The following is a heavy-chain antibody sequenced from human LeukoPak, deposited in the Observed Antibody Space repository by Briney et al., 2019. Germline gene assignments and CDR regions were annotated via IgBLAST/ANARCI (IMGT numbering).Heavy chain of an antibody. CDR3: AREPHSELLWFGELSYDGSY. J-gene: IGHJ4*02. CDR1: GFTFSSYA. CDR2: ISYDGSNK. V-gene: IGHV3-30-3*01. Sequence: GGSLRLSCAASGFTFSSYAMHWVRQAPGKGLEWVAVISYDGSNKYYADSVKGRFTISRDNSKNTLYLQMNSLRAEDTAVYYCAREPHSELLWFGELSYDGSYWGQGTLVTVSS. D-gene: IGHD3-10*01.